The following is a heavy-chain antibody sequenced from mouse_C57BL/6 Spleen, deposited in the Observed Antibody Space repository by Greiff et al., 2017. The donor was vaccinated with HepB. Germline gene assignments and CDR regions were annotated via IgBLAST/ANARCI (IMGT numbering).Heavy chain of an antibody. V-gene: IGHV1-75*01. CDR1: GYTFTDYY. CDR3: ARAIPKGYAMDY. Sequence: QVQLKESGPELVKPGASVKISCKASGYTFTDYYINWVKQRPGQGLEWIGWIFPGSGSTYYNEKFKGKATLTVDKSSSTAYMLLSSLTSEDSAVYFCARAIPKGYAMDYWGQGTSVTVSS. J-gene: IGHJ4*01. CDR2: IFPGSGST. D-gene: IGHD5-1-1*01.